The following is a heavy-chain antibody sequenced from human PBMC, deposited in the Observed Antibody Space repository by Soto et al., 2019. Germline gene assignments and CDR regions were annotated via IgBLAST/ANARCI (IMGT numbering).Heavy chain of an antibody. CDR3: ARAGTTGTYSYYTYVLDV. Sequence: SETLSLTCAVYGGSFSGYYWSWIRQPPGKGLEWIGEINHSGSTNYNPSLKSRVTISVDTSRNQFSLKLSSVTAADTAVYYCARAGTTGTYSYYTYVLDVWGQGTPVTVSS. V-gene: IGHV4-34*01. D-gene: IGHD1-1*01. CDR2: INHSGST. J-gene: IGHJ6*02. CDR1: GGSFSGYY.